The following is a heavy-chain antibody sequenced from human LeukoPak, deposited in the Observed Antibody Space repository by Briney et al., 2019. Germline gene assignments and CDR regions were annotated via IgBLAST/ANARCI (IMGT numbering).Heavy chain of an antibody. Sequence: ASVKVSCKASGYTFTSYYMHWVRQAPGQGLEWMGIINPSGGSTSYAQKFQGRVTMTRDTSTSTVYMELRSLRSDDTAVYYCARDYSSSWYGTDYYYYGMDVWGQGTTVTVSS. J-gene: IGHJ6*02. CDR3: ARDYSSSWYGTDYYYYGMDV. D-gene: IGHD6-13*01. CDR1: GYTFTSYY. CDR2: INPSGGST. V-gene: IGHV1-46*01.